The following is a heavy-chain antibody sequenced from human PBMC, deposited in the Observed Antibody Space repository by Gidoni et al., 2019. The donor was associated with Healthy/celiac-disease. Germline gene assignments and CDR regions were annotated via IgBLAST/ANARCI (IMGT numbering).Heavy chain of an antibody. Sequence: QVQLVESGGGVVQPGRSLSLSCAASGFTFSSYAMHWVRQAPGKGLEWVAVISYDGSNKYYADSVKGRFTISRDNSKNTLYLQMNSLRAEDTAVYYCARVGYGDYFGYFDYWGQGTLVTASS. V-gene: IGHV3-30*04. CDR2: ISYDGSNK. J-gene: IGHJ4*02. CDR1: GFTFSSYA. D-gene: IGHD4-17*01. CDR3: ARVGYGDYFGYFDY.